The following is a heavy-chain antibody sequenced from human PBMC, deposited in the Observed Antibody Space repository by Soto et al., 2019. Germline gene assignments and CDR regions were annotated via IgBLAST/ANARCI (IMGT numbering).Heavy chain of an antibody. Sequence: ASVKVSCKVSGYTLTELSMHWVRQAPGKGLEWMGGFDPEDGETIYAQKFQGRVTMTEDTSTDTAYMELSSLRSEDTAVYYCATVKLDIVLVPAAIQFYYFDYWGQGTLVTVSS. V-gene: IGHV1-24*01. CDR3: ATVKLDIVLVPAAIQFYYFDY. D-gene: IGHD2-2*03. CDR2: FDPEDGET. CDR1: GYTLTELS. J-gene: IGHJ4*02.